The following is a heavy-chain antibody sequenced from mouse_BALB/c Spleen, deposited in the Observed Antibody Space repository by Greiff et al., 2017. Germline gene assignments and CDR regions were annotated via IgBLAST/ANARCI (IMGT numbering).Heavy chain of an antibody. CDR1: GFTFSSFG. D-gene: IGHD2-4*01. CDR2: ISSGSSTI. CDR3: ARSDDYVPFYAMDY. V-gene: IGHV5-17*02. J-gene: IGHJ4*01. Sequence: EVQLQESGGGLVQPGGSRKLSCAASGFTFSSFGMHWVRQAPEKGLEWVAYISSGSSTIYYADTVKGRFTISRDNPKNTLFLQMTSLRSEDTAMYYCARSDDYVPFYAMDYWGQGTSVTVSS.